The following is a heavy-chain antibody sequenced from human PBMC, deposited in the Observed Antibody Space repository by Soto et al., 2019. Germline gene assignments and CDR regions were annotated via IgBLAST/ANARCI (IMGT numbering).Heavy chain of an antibody. D-gene: IGHD2-8*01. CDR2: ISYDGTIR. CDR3: AKDRMVTSNFYGMDV. Sequence: VQLVESGGVVVQPGRSLTLSCAASGDSGFSFSSYGFHWVRQAPGKGLEWVAVISYDGTIRHFAESVKGRFTVSRDNAMLTVDLQMNSLRSEDTAVYYCAKDRMVTSNFYGMDVWGQGTTVTVSS. V-gene: IGHV3-30*18. J-gene: IGHJ6*02. CDR1: GDSGFSFSSYG.